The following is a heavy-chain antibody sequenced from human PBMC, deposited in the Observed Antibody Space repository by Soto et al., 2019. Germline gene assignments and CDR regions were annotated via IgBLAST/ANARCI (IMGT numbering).Heavy chain of an antibody. CDR2: IYYSGST. J-gene: IGHJ5*02. CDR3: ARIITIFGVVPQDWFDP. V-gene: IGHV4-39*01. D-gene: IGHD3-3*01. CDR1: GGSISSSSYY. Sequence: LSLTCTVSGGSISSSSYYWGWIRQPPGKGLEWIGSIYYSGSTYYNPSLKSRVTISVDTSKNQFSLKLSSVTAADTAVYYCARIITIFGVVPQDWFDPWGQGTLVTVSS.